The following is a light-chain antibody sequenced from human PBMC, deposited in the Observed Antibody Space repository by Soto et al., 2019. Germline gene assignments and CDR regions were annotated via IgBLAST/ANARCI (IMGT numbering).Light chain of an antibody. V-gene: IGKV1-39*01. CDR1: QTVGKY. J-gene: IGKJ2*02. CDR2: GAS. Sequence: DIVMTQSPSSLSASVGDRVTIICQTSQTVGKYLNWYQQKPGKAPLLLISGASTLQSEVSSRFSGSGSGTDFTLTISSLPPEDFATYYCQQSYETPCTFGQGT. CDR3: QQSYETPCT.